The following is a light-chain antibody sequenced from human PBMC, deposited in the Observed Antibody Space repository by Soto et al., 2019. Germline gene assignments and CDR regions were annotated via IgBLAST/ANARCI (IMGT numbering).Light chain of an antibody. CDR2: GAS. CDR3: EQSYITPPIT. V-gene: IGKV1-39*01. Sequence: DIQMTQSPSSLSASVGDRVTIACRASQDIYTFLNWYQQKPGKAPKLLIFGASSLQSGVPSRFSGSGPGTVFTLTISSLQPEDFATYYCEQSYITPPITFGQGTRLEN. CDR1: QDIYTF. J-gene: IGKJ5*01.